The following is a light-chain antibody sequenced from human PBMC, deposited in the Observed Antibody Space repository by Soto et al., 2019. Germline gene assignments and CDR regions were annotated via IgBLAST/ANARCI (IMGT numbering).Light chain of an antibody. CDR3: QQSGSSFYT. V-gene: IGKV3-20*01. CDR2: GAS. J-gene: IGKJ2*01. CDR1: QSVSSAS. Sequence: EIVLTQSPGTLSLSPGERATLSCRASQSVSSASLAWYQQIPGQAPRLLIDGASSRATGIPDRFSGSGSGTDFTLTISGLEPEDFAVYYCQQSGSSFYTFGQGTKLAIK.